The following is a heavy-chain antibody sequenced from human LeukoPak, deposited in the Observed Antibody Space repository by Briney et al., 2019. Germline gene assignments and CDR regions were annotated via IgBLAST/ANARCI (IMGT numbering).Heavy chain of an antibody. CDR1: GFTFSDYA. V-gene: IGHV3-23*01. CDR3: ARGGAVAGTGDY. Sequence: GGSLRLSCSASGFTFSDYAMGWVRQAPGKGLEWVSAVSGGSSNTYYADSVKGRFTISRDNAKNTLYLQMNSLRAEDTAVYYCARGGAVAGTGDYWGQGTLVTVSS. J-gene: IGHJ4*02. CDR2: VSGGSSNT. D-gene: IGHD6-19*01.